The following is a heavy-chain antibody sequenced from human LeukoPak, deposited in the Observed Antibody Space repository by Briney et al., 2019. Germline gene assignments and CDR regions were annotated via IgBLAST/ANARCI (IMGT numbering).Heavy chain of an antibody. J-gene: IGHJ4*02. CDR3: ARAGRGLGYYFDY. Sequence: GGSLRLSCAASGFTFSRYALHWVRQAPGKGLEWVAVISFGGHETYYADSVRGRFTISRDYSKNTLHLQMNNLGADDTAVYYCARAGRGLGYYFDYWGQGALVTVSS. V-gene: IGHV3-30*04. CDR1: GFTFSRYA. CDR2: ISFGGHET. D-gene: IGHD3-10*01.